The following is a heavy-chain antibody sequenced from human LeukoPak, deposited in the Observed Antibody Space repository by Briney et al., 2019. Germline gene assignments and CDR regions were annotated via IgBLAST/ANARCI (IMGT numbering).Heavy chain of an antibody. J-gene: IGHJ5*02. V-gene: IGHV1-24*01. CDR1: GYTLTELS. Sequence: ASVKVSCKVSGYTLTELSMHWVRQAPGKGLEWMGGFDPEDGETIYAQKFQGRVTMTEDTSTDTAYMELSSLRSEDTAVYYCASIAARREWFDPWGQGTLVTVSS. CDR2: FDPEDGET. D-gene: IGHD6-6*01. CDR3: ASIAARREWFDP.